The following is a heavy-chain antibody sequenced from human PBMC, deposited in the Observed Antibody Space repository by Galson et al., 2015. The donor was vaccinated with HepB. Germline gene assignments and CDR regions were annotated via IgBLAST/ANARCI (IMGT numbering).Heavy chain of an antibody. CDR3: ARDPGGFHPGRDYYYMDV. J-gene: IGHJ6*03. CDR2: ISYDGSNK. Sequence: SLRLSCAASGFTFTRYAIYWVRQAPGKGLEWVALISYDGSNKYYADSVKGRFTISRDNSKNTLYLQMNSLRAEDTAVYYCARDPGGFHPGRDYYYMDVWGKGTTVTVSS. D-gene: IGHD5-12*01. CDR1: GFTFTRYA. V-gene: IGHV3-30-3*01.